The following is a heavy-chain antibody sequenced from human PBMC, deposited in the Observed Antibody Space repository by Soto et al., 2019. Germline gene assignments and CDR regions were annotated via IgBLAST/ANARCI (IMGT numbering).Heavy chain of an antibody. D-gene: IGHD6-19*01. V-gene: IGHV3-21*01. CDR2: ISTSSNYI. CDR1: GFTFSRYS. Sequence: EVQLVESGGGLVKPGGSLRLSCAASGFTFSRYSMIWVRQAPGKGLEWVSCISTSSNYIFYGDSVKGRFTISRDNAKKSLYLQMNSLRAEDTAVYYCARDTGYSSGQVPESFDIWGQGTMVTVSS. J-gene: IGHJ3*02. CDR3: ARDTGYSSGQVPESFDI.